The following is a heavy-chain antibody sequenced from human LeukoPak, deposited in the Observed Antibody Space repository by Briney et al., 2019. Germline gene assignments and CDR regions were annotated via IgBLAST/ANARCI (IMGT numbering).Heavy chain of an antibody. Sequence: SGPTLVNPTQTVTLTCTFSGFSLSTSGVGVGWVRQPPGKALEWLALIYRNDDKHYSPSLKSRLTITKDTSKNQVVLTMTNMDPVDTATYFCARTYYDFWSDYRISERLDYWGQGTLVTVSS. CDR3: ARTYYDFWSDYRISERLDY. V-gene: IGHV2-5*01. D-gene: IGHD3-3*01. J-gene: IGHJ4*02. CDR2: IYRNDDK. CDR1: GFSLSTSGVG.